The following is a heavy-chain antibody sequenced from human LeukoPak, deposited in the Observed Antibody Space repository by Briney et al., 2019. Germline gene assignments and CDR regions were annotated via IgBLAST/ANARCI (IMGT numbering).Heavy chain of an antibody. CDR2: INPNSGGT. V-gene: IGHV1-2*02. D-gene: IGHD3-16*01. CDR1: GYTFTGYY. Sequence: ASVKVSCKTSGYTFTGYYIHWVRHAPGQGLKWMGWINPNSGGTNYAQKFQGRVTMTRDTSISTAHLELSRLRSDDTAIYYCARVIGGGDDPIRLDHWGQGTLVTVSS. J-gene: IGHJ4*02. CDR3: ARVIGGGDDPIRLDH.